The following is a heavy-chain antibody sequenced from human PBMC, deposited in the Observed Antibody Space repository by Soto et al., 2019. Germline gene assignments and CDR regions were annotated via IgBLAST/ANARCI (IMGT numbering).Heavy chain of an antibody. CDR2: ISAYNGNT. CDR3: ARGTMIVVANYGMDV. J-gene: IGHJ6*02. D-gene: IGHD3-22*01. V-gene: IGHV1-18*01. CDR1: GYTFTSYG. Sequence: ASVKVSCKASGYTFTSYGISWVRQAPGQGLEWMGGISAYNGNTNYAQKLQGRVTMTTDTSTSTAYMELRSLRSDDTAVYYCARGTMIVVANYGMDVWGQGTTVTVSS.